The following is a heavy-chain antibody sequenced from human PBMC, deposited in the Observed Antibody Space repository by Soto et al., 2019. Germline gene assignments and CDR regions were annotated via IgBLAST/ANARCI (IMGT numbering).Heavy chain of an antibody. J-gene: IGHJ6*02. Sequence: QVQLVESGGGVVQPGRSLRLSCAASGFTFSNYGMHWVRQAPGKGLEWVAVIWYDGSNKYYADSVKGRFTISRDNSKNTLFLQMNRLRAEDTAVYYCARGGQCLIDYYYYAMDVWGQGTTVTVSS. V-gene: IGHV3-33*01. CDR2: IWYDGSNK. CDR3: ARGGQCLIDYYYYAMDV. CDR1: GFTFSNYG. D-gene: IGHD3-16*01.